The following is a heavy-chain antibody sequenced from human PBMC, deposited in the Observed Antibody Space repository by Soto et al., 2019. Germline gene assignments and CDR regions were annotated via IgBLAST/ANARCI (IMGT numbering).Heavy chain of an antibody. CDR3: ANGGTGEGYFDN. D-gene: IGHD7-27*01. CDR1: NYSISSGYY. Sequence: PSETLSLTCAVSNYSISSGYYWGWIRQPPEKGLEYIGSIFHTGSTYYNPSLKSRVIISVDTSKNQFSLRLNSVTAAGTAIYYCANGGTGEGYFDNWGQGALVTVSS. CDR2: IFHTGST. V-gene: IGHV4-38-2*01. J-gene: IGHJ4*02.